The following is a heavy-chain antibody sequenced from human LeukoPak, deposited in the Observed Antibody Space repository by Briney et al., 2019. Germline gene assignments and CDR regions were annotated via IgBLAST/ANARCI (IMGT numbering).Heavy chain of an antibody. D-gene: IGHD3-16*01. CDR2: IYYSGST. V-gene: IGHV4-59*07. Sequence: PSDTLSLTCTVSGGSISSYYWSWLRQPPGKGLEWIGYIYYSGSTNYNPSLKSRVTISVDTSKNQFSLKLSSVTAADTAVYYCASLFGGVIAFDYWGQGTLVTVSS. J-gene: IGHJ4*02. CDR1: GGSISSYY. CDR3: ASLFGGVIAFDY.